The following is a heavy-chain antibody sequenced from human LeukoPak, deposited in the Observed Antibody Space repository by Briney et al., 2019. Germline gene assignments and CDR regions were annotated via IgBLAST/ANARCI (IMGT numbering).Heavy chain of an antibody. J-gene: IGHJ4*02. V-gene: IGHV5-51*01. D-gene: IGHD6-13*01. CDR1: GYSFTKYW. CDR3: ARPPMAAAGGFDY. Sequence: GESLKISCKGSGYSFTKYWIGWVRQMPGKGLEWMGIIYPDDSDTSYSPSFQGQVTISADKSVTTAYLQWSSLKASDTAMYYCARPPMAAAGGFDYWGQGTLVTVSS. CDR2: IYPDDSDT.